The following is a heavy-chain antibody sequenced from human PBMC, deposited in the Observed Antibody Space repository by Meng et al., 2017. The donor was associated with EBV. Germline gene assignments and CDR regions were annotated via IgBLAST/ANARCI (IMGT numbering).Heavy chain of an antibody. CDR2: IYYTGST. CDR3: ARGDYTNYPRWFDS. V-gene: IGHV4-61*01. CDR1: GGSINNESFY. Sequence: HVQLQESGPGLVELSETPSLTCSVSGGSINNESFYWGWIRQPPGKGLEYSGFIYYTGSTIYTSSLKSRVTISLDKSKNQFSLKLTSLTAADTAIYYCARGDYTNYPRWFDSWGQGTLVTVSS. D-gene: IGHD4-11*01. J-gene: IGHJ5*01.